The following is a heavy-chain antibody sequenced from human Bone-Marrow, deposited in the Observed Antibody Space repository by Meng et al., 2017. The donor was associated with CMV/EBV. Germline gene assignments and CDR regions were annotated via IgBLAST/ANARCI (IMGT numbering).Heavy chain of an antibody. D-gene: IGHD6-13*01. CDR2: ISSSGSTI. CDR3: ARKLGRFRSSWHRGMDV. CDR1: GFTFSSYA. V-gene: IGHV3-48*03. J-gene: IGHJ6*02. Sequence: GGSLRLSCAASGFTFSSYAMSWVRQAPGKGLEWVSYISSSGSTIYYADSVKGRFTISRDNAKNSLYLQMNSLRAEDTAVYYCARKLGRFRSSWHRGMDVWGQGTTVTVSS.